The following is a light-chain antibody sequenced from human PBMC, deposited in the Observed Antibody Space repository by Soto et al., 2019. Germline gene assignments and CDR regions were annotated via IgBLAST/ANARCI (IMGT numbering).Light chain of an antibody. V-gene: IGLV1-47*02. CDR2: NNY. CDR3: ATWDDALRGPL. J-gene: IGLJ3*02. Sequence: QSVLNQPPSASGTPGQRVIISCSGSTSNIGSNYVYWYRQLPGTAPKLLIYNNYQRPSGVPDRFSGSKSGTSASLAISGLRSEDEADYYCATWDDALRGPLFGGGTQLTVL. CDR1: TSNIGSNY.